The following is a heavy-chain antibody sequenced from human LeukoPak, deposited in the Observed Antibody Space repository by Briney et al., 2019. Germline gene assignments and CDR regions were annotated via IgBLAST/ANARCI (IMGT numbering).Heavy chain of an antibody. CDR1: GFIFSTYS. CDR3: AKDRYVGPGYFDL. Sequence: PGGSLRLSCAASGFIFSTYSMNWVRQAPGKGLEWVSSISSSSSYIYYADSVKGRFTISRDNAKNSLYLQMNSLRAEDTAVYYCAKDRYVGPGYFDLWGRGTLVTVSS. D-gene: IGHD1-26*01. CDR2: ISSSSSYI. V-gene: IGHV3-21*04. J-gene: IGHJ2*01.